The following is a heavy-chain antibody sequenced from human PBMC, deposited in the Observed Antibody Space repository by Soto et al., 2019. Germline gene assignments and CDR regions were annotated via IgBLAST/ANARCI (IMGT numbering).Heavy chain of an antibody. J-gene: IGHJ4*02. D-gene: IGHD1-26*01. Sequence: QLQLEESGPGLVGPSETLSLTCTVSGGSINTYNLFWAWVRQPPGKGLEWIASIHYGGNAYYSPSLTTRATISSDTSKNRVSMELRSVTAADTAVYYCAIVNVTLDLSGLGTLVTVSS. CDR1: GGSINTYNLF. CDR3: AIVNVTLDL. CDR2: IHYGGNA. V-gene: IGHV4-39*01.